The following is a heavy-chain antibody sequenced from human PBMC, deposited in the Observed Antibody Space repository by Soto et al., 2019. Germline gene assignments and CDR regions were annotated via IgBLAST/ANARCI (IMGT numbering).Heavy chain of an antibody. Sequence: PGGSLRLSCAAAGCTFSSYSMNWVRQAPGKGLEWVSSISSSSSYIYYADSVKGRFTISRDNAKNSLYLQMNSLRAEDTAVYYCARDWQAARPGFYYYYGMDVWGQGTTVTVSS. CDR3: ARDWQAARPGFYYYYGMDV. CDR2: ISSSSSYI. V-gene: IGHV3-21*01. CDR1: GCTFSSYS. D-gene: IGHD6-6*01. J-gene: IGHJ6*02.